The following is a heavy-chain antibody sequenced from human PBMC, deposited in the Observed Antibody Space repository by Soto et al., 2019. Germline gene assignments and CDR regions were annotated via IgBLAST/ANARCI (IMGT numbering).Heavy chain of an antibody. J-gene: IGHJ4*02. CDR1: GYSFTSYY. CDR3: ARGCCSGGTCYFDY. CDR2: INPSAGST. V-gene: IGHV1-46*03. Sequence: ASVKVSCKASGYSFTSYYIHWVRQAPGQGLEWLGIINPSAGSTSYAQKFQGRVTMTRDTSTSTVSMELSSLRSEDTAVYYCARGCCSGGTCYFDYWGQGTLVTVS. D-gene: IGHD2-15*01.